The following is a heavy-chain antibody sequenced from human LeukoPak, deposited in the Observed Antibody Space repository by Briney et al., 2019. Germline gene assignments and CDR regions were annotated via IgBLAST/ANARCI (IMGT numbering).Heavy chain of an antibody. CDR3: ARISMISNYYYYYMDV. V-gene: IGHV3-53*01. D-gene: IGHD3/OR15-3a*01. CDR1: GFTVSSNY. Sequence: PGGSLRLSCEASGFTVSSNYMSWVRQAPGKGLEWVSVIYSGGSTYYADSVKGRFTISRDNSKNTLYLQMNSLRAEDTAVYYCARISMISNYYYYYMDVWGKGTTVTVPS. J-gene: IGHJ6*03. CDR2: IYSGGST.